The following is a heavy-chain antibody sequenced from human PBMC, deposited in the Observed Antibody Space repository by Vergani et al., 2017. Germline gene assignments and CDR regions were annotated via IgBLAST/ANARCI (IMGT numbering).Heavy chain of an antibody. Sequence: QVQLVQSGAEVKKPGASVKVSCQASGYTFTSYYIHWVRQAPGQGLEWMGIINPSGGSTNYAQKFQGRVTMTRDTSTSTVFMELNRLRSDDTAVYYCARVAFTALALVSFDYWGQGTLVTVSS. CDR3: ARVAFTALALVSFDY. D-gene: IGHD5-18*01. CDR2: INPSGGST. CDR1: GYTFTSYY. J-gene: IGHJ4*02. V-gene: IGHV1-46*01.